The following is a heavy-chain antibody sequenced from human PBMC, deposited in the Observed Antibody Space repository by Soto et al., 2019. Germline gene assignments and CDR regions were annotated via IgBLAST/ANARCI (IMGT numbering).Heavy chain of an antibody. CDR3: AKEFENFYDFWSGYTFDY. V-gene: IGHV3-23*01. CDR1: GFTFGTTD. CDR2: ISGSGGST. Sequence: GGSLRLSCAASGFTFGTTDMSWVRQAPGEGLEWVSTISGSGGSTYYADSVKGRFTISRDNSKNTLYLQMNSLRAEDTAVYYCAKEFENFYDFWSGYTFDYWGQGTLVTVSS. D-gene: IGHD3-3*01. J-gene: IGHJ4*02.